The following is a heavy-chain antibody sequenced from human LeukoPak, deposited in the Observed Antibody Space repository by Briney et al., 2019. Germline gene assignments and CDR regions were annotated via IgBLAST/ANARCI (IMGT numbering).Heavy chain of an antibody. V-gene: IGHV4-4*07. CDR2: IYISEPT. CDR1: GGSFTNYY. Sequence: PSETLSLTCTVSGGSFTNYYWSWIRQSAGKGLEWIGRIYISEPTIYNPSLKSRVTMSVDTSKNLFSLRLNSVTAADTAVYYCAGGGGYDYYLEYWGQGILVSVSS. D-gene: IGHD5-12*01. CDR3: AGGGGYDYYLEY. J-gene: IGHJ4*01.